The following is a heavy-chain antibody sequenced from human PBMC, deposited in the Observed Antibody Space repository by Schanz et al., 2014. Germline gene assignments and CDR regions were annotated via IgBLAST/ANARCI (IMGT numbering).Heavy chain of an antibody. J-gene: IGHJ4*02. D-gene: IGHD1-26*01. CDR2: ISGGGGTT. CDR3: ARDHTTESYYSAGPPIDY. Sequence: EVHLVESGGGLVQPGGSLRLSCAASGITFSSHSFNWVRQAPGKGLEWVSAISGGGGTTYYTDSVKGRFTISRDNSKSTLYLQMNSLRAEDTAVYYCARDHTTESYYSAGPPIDYWGQGTLLTVSS. V-gene: IGHV3-23*04. CDR1: GITFSSHS.